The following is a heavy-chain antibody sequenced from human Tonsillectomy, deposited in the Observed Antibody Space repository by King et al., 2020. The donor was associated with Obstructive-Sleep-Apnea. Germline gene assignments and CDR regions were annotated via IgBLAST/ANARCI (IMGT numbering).Heavy chain of an antibody. CDR3: ARHRGVEDYGDYGDYFDY. CDR2: MYYSGNT. V-gene: IGHV4-59*08. J-gene: IGHJ4*02. CDR1: GTSISDYY. Sequence: VQLQESGPGLVKPSETLSLTCTVSGTSISDYYWSWIRQPPGKGLEWIGYMYYSGNTNFNPSLKSRVTISADTSKIQFSLRLSSVTASDTAVYYCARHRGVEDYGDYGDYFDYWGQGTLVTVSS. D-gene: IGHD4-17*01.